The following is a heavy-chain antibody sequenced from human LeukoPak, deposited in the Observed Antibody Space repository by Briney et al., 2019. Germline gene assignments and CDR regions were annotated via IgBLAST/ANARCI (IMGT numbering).Heavy chain of an antibody. CDR2: ISTYNGST. Sequence: RASVKVSCKASGYAFDSYGLTWVRQAPGQGLEWMGWISTYNGSTIYAQKFQGRVSMTTDTSTTTAFMEVRSLRSDDTAVYFCARDILTGNALGHWGQGTQVTVSS. CDR1: GYAFDSYG. CDR3: ARDILTGNALGH. V-gene: IGHV1-18*01. D-gene: IGHD3-9*01. J-gene: IGHJ4*02.